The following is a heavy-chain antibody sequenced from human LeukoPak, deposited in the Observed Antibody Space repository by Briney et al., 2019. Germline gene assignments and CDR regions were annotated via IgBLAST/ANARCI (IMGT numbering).Heavy chain of an antibody. Sequence: GGPLRLSCAASGFTFSSYWMSWVRQAPGKGLEWVANIKQDGSEKYYVDSVKGRFTISRDNAKNSLYLQMNSLRAEDTAVYYCARAGFGRYFDWSASGFDPWGQGTLVTVSS. CDR3: ARAGFGRYFDWSASGFDP. J-gene: IGHJ5*02. V-gene: IGHV3-7*04. D-gene: IGHD3-9*01. CDR1: GFTFSSYW. CDR2: IKQDGSEK.